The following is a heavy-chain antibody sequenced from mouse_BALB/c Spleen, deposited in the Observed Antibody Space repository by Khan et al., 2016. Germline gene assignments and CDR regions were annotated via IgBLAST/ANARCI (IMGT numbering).Heavy chain of an antibody. V-gene: IGHV1-80*01. CDR2: IYPGDGDS. CDR3: ARSGYGYDY. Sequence: QVQLQQSGAELVRPGSSVKISCKASGYAFSIYWMNWVKQRPGQGLEWIGQIYPGDGDSDYNGKFKDKATLTADNSSSTAYMQLSSLTSEDSAVYFCARSGYGYDYWGQGTTLTVSS. J-gene: IGHJ2*01. CDR1: GYAFSIYW. D-gene: IGHD2-2*01.